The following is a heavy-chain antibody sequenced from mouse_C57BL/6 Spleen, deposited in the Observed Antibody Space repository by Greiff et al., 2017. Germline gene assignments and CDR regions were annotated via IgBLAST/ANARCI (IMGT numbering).Heavy chain of an antibody. J-gene: IGHJ4*01. CDR3: ARYRATDYYAMDY. V-gene: IGHV3-8*01. CDR2: ISYSGST. Sequence: EVKLVESGPGLAKPSQTLSLTCSVTGYSITSDYWNWIRKFPGNKLEYMGYISYSGSTYYNPSLKSRISITRDTSKNQYYLQLNSVTTEDTATYYCARYRATDYYAMDYWGQGTSVTVSS. CDR1: GYSITSDY. D-gene: IGHD1-1*01.